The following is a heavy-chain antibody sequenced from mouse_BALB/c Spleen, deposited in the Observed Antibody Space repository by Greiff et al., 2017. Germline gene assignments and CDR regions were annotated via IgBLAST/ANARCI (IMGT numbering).Heavy chain of an antibody. Sequence: EVQLVESGGGLVKPGGSLKLSCAASGFTFSSYAMSWVRQTPEKRLEWVASISSGGSTYYPDSVKGRFTISRDNARNILYLQMSSLRSEDTAMYYCARGGGYDPYFDYWGQGTTLTVSS. CDR1: GFTFSSYA. J-gene: IGHJ2*01. D-gene: IGHD2-3*01. CDR3: ARGGGYDPYFDY. CDR2: ISSGGST. V-gene: IGHV5-6-5*01.